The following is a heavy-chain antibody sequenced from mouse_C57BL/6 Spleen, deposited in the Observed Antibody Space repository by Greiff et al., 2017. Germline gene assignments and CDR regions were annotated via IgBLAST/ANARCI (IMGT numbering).Heavy chain of an antibody. Sequence: VQLQQPGAELVMPEASVKLSCKASGYTFTSYWMHWVKQRPGQGLEWIGEIDPSDSYTNYNQKFKGKSTWTVDKSASTAYMQLSSLTSEDSAVYYCARSYGSSFSYWYFDVWSTGTTVTVSS. D-gene: IGHD1-1*01. J-gene: IGHJ1*03. CDR3: ARSYGSSFSYWYFDV. V-gene: IGHV1-69*01. CDR2: IDPSDSYT. CDR1: GYTFTSYW.